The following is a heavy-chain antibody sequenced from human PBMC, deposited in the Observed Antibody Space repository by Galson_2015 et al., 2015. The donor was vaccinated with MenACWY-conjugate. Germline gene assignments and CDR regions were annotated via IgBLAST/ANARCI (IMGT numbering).Heavy chain of an antibody. V-gene: IGHV2-5*02. D-gene: IGHD3-9*01. Sequence: PALVKPTQSLTLTCTFSGFSLSTSGVGVGWIRQPPGKALEWLALIYWDDDKRYSPSLKSRLTITKDTSKNQVVLTMTNMDPVDTATYYCAHLNFDWWSFDYWGQGTLVTVSS. CDR2: IYWDDDK. CDR3: AHLNFDWWSFDY. CDR1: GFSLSTSGVG. J-gene: IGHJ4*02.